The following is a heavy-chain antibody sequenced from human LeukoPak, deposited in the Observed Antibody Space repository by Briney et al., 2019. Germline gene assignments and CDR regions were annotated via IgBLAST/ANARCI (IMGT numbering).Heavy chain of an antibody. V-gene: IGHV3-74*01. J-gene: IGHJ4*02. D-gene: IGHD3-10*01. CDR3: ARSGLWFVEQSGRYY. CDR2: INSDGSST. CDR1: GFTFSSYW. Sequence: GGSLRLSCAASGFTFSSYWMHWVRQAPGKGLVWVSRINSDGSSTSYADSVKGRFTISRDNAKNTLYLQMNSLRAEDTAVYYCARSGLWFVEQSGRYYWGQGTLVTVSS.